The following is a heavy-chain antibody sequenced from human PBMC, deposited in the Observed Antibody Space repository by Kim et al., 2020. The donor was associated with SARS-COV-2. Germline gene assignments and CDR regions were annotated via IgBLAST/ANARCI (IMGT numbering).Heavy chain of an antibody. CDR3: ASLVGTTSAAFDI. CDR2: ISSDHGNT. CDR1: GYSFNSYG. Sequence: ASVKVSCKASGYSFNSYGISWVRQPPGQGLEWMGWISSDHGNTKYAQNLQGRLTLTTDTSTNTAYLDLRSLRSDDTAVYYCASLVGTTSAAFDIWGQGTMVIVSS. D-gene: IGHD1-26*01. J-gene: IGHJ3*02. V-gene: IGHV1-18*01.